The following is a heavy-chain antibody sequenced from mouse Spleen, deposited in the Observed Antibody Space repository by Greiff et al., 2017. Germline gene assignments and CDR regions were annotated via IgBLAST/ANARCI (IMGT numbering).Heavy chain of an antibody. CDR2: ILPGSGST. V-gene: IGHV1-9*01. CDR1: GYTFTGYW. D-gene: IGHD1-1*01. Sequence: QVQLKESGAELMKPGASVKLSCKATGYTFTGYWIEWVKQRPGHGLEWIGVILPGSGSTNYNEKFKGKATFTADTSPNTAYMQLSSLTTEDSAIYYCARRITPVVARYFDVWGAGTTVTVSS. CDR3: ARRITPVVARYFDV. J-gene: IGHJ1*01.